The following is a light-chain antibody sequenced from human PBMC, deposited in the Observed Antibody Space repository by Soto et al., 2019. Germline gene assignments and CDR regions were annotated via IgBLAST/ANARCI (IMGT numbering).Light chain of an antibody. Sequence: QSVLTQPASVSGSPGQSITISCTGTSSDVGTYNYVSWYQQHPGKAPKLMILEVSHRPSGVSNRFSGSKSGNTASLTISGLQTEDEADYYCSSFTISSSLVVFGGGTKLTVL. CDR2: EVS. CDR1: SSDVGTYNY. V-gene: IGLV2-14*01. CDR3: SSFTISSSLVV. J-gene: IGLJ2*01.